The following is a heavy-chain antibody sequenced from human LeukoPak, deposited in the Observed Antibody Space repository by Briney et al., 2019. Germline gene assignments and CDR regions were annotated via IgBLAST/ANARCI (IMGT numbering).Heavy chain of an antibody. V-gene: IGHV5-51*01. CDR2: FYPDDSDT. Sequence: GESLKISCEGSVYSFNNYWLGWVRQMPGKGLECMGVFYPDDSDTRYSPSFRGHVTISADKSISTAYLQWSSLKASDTAMYYCARHVHGGYYDGMDVWGQGTPVTVSS. CDR3: ARHVHGGYYDGMDV. D-gene: IGHD3-10*01. CDR1: VYSFNNYW. J-gene: IGHJ6*02.